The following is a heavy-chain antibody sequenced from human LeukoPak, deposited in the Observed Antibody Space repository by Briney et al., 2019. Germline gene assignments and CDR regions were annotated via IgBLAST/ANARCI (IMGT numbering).Heavy chain of an antibody. CDR2: VRGSGGTT. J-gene: IGHJ4*02. D-gene: IGHD2-21*01. V-gene: IGHV3-23*01. Sequence: GGSLRLSCAASGFTFSSYAMYWVRQAPGKGLEWVSVVRGSGGTTYYADSVKGRFTISRDNSKNTLYLQMNSLRTEDTAVYYCAKDRGGPGYYYFDYWGQGTLVTVSS. CDR1: GFTFSSYA. CDR3: AKDRGGPGYYYFDY.